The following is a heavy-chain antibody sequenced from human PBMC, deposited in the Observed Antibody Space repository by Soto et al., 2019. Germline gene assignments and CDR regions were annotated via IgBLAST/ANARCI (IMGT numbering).Heavy chain of an antibody. CDR3: ARGYMTTVTTNNWFDP. CDR1: GGSISSYY. CDR2: IYYSGST. Sequence: SETLSLTCTVSGGSISSYYWSWIRQPPGKGLEWIGYIYYSGSTYYNPSLKSRVTISVDTSKNQFSLKLSSVTAADTAVYYCARGYMTTVTTNNWFDPWGQGTLVTVSS. D-gene: IGHD4-17*01. J-gene: IGHJ5*02. V-gene: IGHV4-30-4*01.